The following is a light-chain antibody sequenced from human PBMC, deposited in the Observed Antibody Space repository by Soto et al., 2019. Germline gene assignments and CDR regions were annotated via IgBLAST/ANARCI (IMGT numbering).Light chain of an antibody. J-gene: IGKJ4*01. CDR1: QTVSNNF. Sequence: IVLTQSPGTLSLSPGERATLSCMASQTVSNNFLAWYQEKPGRGPRLLIYGASTRATGIPDRFSGSGSGTDFTLTISRLDPEDFAVYYCRQYGRSLEFAVGGGTKV. CDR3: RQYGRSLEFA. CDR2: GAS. V-gene: IGKV3-20*01.